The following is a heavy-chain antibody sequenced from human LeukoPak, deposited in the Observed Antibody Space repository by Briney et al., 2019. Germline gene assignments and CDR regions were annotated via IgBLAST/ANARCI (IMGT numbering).Heavy chain of an antibody. CDR1: GYTFTSYY. D-gene: IGHD2-15*01. V-gene: IGHV1-46*01. Sequence: ASVKVSCTASGYTFTSYYMHWVRQAPGQGLEWMGIINPSGGSTSYAQKFQGRVTMTRDTSTSTVYMELSSLRSEDTAVYYCATSPLLGYCSGGSCYGWFDPWGQGTLVTVSS. J-gene: IGHJ5*02. CDR2: INPSGGST. CDR3: ATSPLLGYCSGGSCYGWFDP.